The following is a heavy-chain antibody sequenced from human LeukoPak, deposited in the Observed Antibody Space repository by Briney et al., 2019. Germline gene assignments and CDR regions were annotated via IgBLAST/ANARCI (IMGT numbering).Heavy chain of an antibody. CDR1: GYTFPSYC. CDR3: ARDRVPHDCGHYSDAFDI. V-gene: IGHV1-18*01. Sequence: PSVKLSCKVSGYTFPSYCISWVRQPRGQGLEWMGWISAYNDNTNYAQKLRDRVTMTTDTSTSTAYMELRSLRADDTAVYYCARDRVPHDCGHYSDAFDIWGQGTMVTVSS. CDR2: ISAYNDNT. J-gene: IGHJ3*02. D-gene: IGHD4-17*01.